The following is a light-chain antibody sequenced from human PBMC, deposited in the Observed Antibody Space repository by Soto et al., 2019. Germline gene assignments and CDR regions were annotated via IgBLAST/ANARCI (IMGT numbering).Light chain of an antibody. CDR2: GAS. Sequence: ELVMTRSPATMSVFPGERAILSCRASQSVSTSSAWYEQKPCQAPKLLIYGASARASGIPARFSGSGSGTEFTLTISSLQAEDFAVYYCHQYNNWPPYTFGQGTMLEIK. CDR1: QSVSTS. CDR3: HQYNNWPPYT. J-gene: IGKJ2*01. V-gene: IGKV3-15*01.